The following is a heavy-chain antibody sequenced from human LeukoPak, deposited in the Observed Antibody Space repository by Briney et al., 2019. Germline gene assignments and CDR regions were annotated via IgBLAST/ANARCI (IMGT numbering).Heavy chain of an antibody. Sequence: KSSETLSLTCTVSGGSISSSSYYWGWIRQPPGKGLEWIGSIYYSGSTYYNPSLKSRVTISVDTSKNQFSLKLSSVTAADTAVYYCAGRVPEDGSPFDYWAREPWSPSPQ. CDR3: AGRVPEDGSPFDY. J-gene: IGHJ4*02. CDR1: GGSISSSSYY. CDR2: IYYSGST. V-gene: IGHV4-39*01. D-gene: IGHD1-1*01.